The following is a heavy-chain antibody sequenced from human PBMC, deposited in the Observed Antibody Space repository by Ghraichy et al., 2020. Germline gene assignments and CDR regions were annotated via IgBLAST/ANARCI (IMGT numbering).Heavy chain of an antibody. CDR3: ARRTSDYGDYVDY. CDR2: IYYSGST. V-gene: IGHV4-39*01. D-gene: IGHD4-17*01. CDR1: GGSISSSSYY. J-gene: IGHJ4*02. Sequence: SETLSLTCTVSGGSISSSSYYWGWIRQPPGKGLEWIGSIYYSGSTYYNPSLKSRVTISVDTSKNQFSLKLSSVTAADTAVYYCARRTSDYGDYVDYWGQGTLVTVSS.